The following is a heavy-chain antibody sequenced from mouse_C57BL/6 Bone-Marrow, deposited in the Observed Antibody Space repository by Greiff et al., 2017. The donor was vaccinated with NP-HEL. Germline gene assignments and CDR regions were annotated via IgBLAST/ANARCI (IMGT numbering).Heavy chain of an antibody. Sequence: VQLQQPGAELVRPGSSVKLSCKASGYTFTSYWMHWVKQRPIQGLEWIGNIDPSDSETHYNQKFKDKATLTVDKSSSTAYMQLSSLTSEDSAVYYCAREGYYSNYWYFDVWGTGTTVTVSS. CDR2: IDPSDSET. CDR1: GYTFTSYW. D-gene: IGHD2-5*01. CDR3: AREGYYSNYWYFDV. J-gene: IGHJ1*03. V-gene: IGHV1-52*01.